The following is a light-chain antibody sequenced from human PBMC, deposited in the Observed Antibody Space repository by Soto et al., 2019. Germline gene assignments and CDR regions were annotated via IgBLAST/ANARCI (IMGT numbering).Light chain of an antibody. CDR3: SSYTSSGEKV. J-gene: IGLJ1*01. CDR2: DVS. V-gene: IGLV2-14*03. Sequence: QSALTQPASVSGSPGQSITISCTGTSSDVGGYNYVSWYQHYPGKAPKLMIHDVSNRPSGVSDRFSGSKSGSTASLTISGLQAEAEADYYCSSYTSSGEKVFGTGTKLTVL. CDR1: SSDVGGYNY.